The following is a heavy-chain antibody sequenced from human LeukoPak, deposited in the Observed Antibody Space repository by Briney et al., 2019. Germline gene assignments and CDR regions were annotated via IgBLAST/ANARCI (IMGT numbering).Heavy chain of an antibody. CDR3: ASQTYSTGVFDY. CDR1: GFTFSNYS. Sequence: PGGSLRLSCAAYGFTFSNYSMNWVRQAPGKGLERVSVIYSGGSTYYADSVKGIFTISRDNSKNTLYLPMNSLRAEDTAVYYCASQTYSTGVFDYWGQGTLVTVSS. V-gene: IGHV3-66*04. D-gene: IGHD6-19*01. J-gene: IGHJ4*02. CDR2: IYSGGST.